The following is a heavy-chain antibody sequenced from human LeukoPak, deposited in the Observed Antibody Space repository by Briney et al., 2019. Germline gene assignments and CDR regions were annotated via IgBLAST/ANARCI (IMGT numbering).Heavy chain of an antibody. J-gene: IGHJ4*02. V-gene: IGHV1-69*13. CDR2: IIPIFGTA. CDR1: GYTFTGYY. CDR3: AKPDYDSSGYFDY. D-gene: IGHD3-22*01. Sequence: ASVKVSCKASGYTFTGYYMHWVRQAPGQGLEWMGGIIPIFGTANYAQKFQGRVTITADESTSTAYMELSSLRSEDTAVYYCAKPDYDSSGYFDYWGQGTLVTVSS.